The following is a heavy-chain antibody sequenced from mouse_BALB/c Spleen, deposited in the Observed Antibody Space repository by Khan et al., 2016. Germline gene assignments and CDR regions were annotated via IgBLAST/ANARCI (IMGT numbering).Heavy chain of an antibody. Sequence: QVQLKQSGPGLVLPSQSLSITCTVSGFSLTSYGVHWVRQSPGKGLEWLGVIWSGGSTDYNAAFISRLSISKDNSKSQVFFKMNSLQANDTAIYYCARTARATYYAMDYWGQGTSVTVSS. CDR1: GFSLTSYG. J-gene: IGHJ4*01. D-gene: IGHD3-1*01. CDR2: IWSGGST. V-gene: IGHV2-2*02. CDR3: ARTARATYYAMDY.